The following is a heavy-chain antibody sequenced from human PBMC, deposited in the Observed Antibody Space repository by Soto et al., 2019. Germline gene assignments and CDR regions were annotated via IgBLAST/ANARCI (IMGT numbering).Heavy chain of an antibody. CDR3: ARGTANNWFDP. J-gene: IGHJ5*02. Sequence: SETLSLTCTVSGGSISSGDYYWSWIRQPPGKGLEWIGYIYYSGSTYYNKSLKSRVTISVDTSKNQFSLKLSSVTAAYTAVYYCARGTANNWFDPWGQGTLVTVS. V-gene: IGHV4-30-4*01. CDR2: IYYSGST. D-gene: IGHD1-1*01. CDR1: GGSISSGDYY.